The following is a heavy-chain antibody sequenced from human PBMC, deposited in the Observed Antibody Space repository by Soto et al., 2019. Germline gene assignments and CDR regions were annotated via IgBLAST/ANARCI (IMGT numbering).Heavy chain of an antibody. CDR2: IYYSGST. Sequence: AETLSLTCTVSGGSVISGSYYWSGIRQPPGKGLEWIGYIYYSGSTNYNPSLKSRVTISVDTSKNQFSLKLSSVTAADTAVYYCARDLGGWYHNLDYWGQGTLVTVSS. CDR3: ARDLGGWYHNLDY. CDR1: GGSVISGSYY. D-gene: IGHD6-19*01. V-gene: IGHV4-61*01. J-gene: IGHJ4*02.